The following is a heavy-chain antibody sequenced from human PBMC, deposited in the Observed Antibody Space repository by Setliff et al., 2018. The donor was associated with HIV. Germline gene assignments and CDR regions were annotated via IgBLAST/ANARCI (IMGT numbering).Heavy chain of an antibody. Sequence: SETLSLTCTVSGGSISSSTAYWDWIRQPPGKGLEWIGSIYLSGNTYYNPSLKSRVTISLDTSKNQFSLRLNSVTAADTAVYDCAKGVAGLQYYYYYMVVWGKGTTVTVSS. CDR3: AKGVAGLQYYYYYMVV. CDR2: IYLSGNT. V-gene: IGHV4-39*07. CDR1: GGSISSSTAY. D-gene: IGHD6-19*01. J-gene: IGHJ6*03.